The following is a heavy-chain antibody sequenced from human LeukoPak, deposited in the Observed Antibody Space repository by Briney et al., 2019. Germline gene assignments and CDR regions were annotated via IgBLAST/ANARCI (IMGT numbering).Heavy chain of an antibody. CDR2: IRSKANSYAT. CDR3: TRPLVDTAMGPDPYYYMDV. Sequence: PGGSLRLSCAAPGFTFSGSAMHWVRQASGKGLEWVGRIRSKANSYATAYAASVKGRFTISRDDSKNTAYLQMNSLKTEDTAVYYCTRPLVDTAMGPDPYYYMDVWGKGTTVTVSS. V-gene: IGHV3-73*01. D-gene: IGHD5-18*01. CDR1: GFTFSGSA. J-gene: IGHJ6*03.